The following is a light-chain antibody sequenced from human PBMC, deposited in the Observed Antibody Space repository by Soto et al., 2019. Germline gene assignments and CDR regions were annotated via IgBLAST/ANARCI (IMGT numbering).Light chain of an antibody. CDR2: EVS. V-gene: IGLV2-14*01. CDR3: CSYTSTTTRL. J-gene: IGLJ3*02. Sequence: QSALTQPDSVSGSPGQSITICCTGTSSDIGGYNYVSWYQQHPDKAPKLMIYEVSKRPSGVSNRFSASKSGNTASLTISGLQAEDDADYYCCSYTSTTTRLFGGGTKLTVL. CDR1: SSDIGGYNY.